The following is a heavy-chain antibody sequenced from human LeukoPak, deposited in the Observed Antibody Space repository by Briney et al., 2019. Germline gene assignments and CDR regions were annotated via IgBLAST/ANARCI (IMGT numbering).Heavy chain of an antibody. J-gene: IGHJ4*02. V-gene: IGHV1-69*04. D-gene: IGHD5-18*01. CDR1: GGTFSSYA. CDR2: IIPILGIA. Sequence: SVKVSCKASGGTFSSYAISWVRQAPGQGLEWMGRIIPILGIANYAQKFQGRVTITADKSTSTAYMELSSLRSEDTAVYYCARDEGVDTATVDYWGQGTLVTVSS. CDR3: ARDEGVDTATVDY.